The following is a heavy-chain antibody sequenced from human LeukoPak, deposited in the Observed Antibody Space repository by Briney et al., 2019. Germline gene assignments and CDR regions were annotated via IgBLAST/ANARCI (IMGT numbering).Heavy chain of an antibody. CDR1: GGSISSSSYY. Sequence: PSETLSLTCTVSGGSISSSSYYWGWIRQPPGKGLEWIGSIYYSGSTYYNPSLKSRVTISVDTSKNQFSLKLSSVAAADTAVYYCARDSPRDFWSGYYLALDVDVWGKGTTVTVSS. J-gene: IGHJ6*04. CDR3: ARDSPRDFWSGYYLALDVDV. CDR2: IYYSGST. V-gene: IGHV4-39*07. D-gene: IGHD3-3*01.